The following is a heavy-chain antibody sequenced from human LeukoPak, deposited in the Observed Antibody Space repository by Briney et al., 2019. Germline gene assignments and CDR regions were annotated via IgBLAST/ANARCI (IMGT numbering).Heavy chain of an antibody. CDR3: ARWLGTGFDM. CDR1: GYSINTNSY. V-gene: IGHV4-38-2*01. J-gene: IGHJ3*02. CDR2: SHHGGNT. Sequence: SETLSLACSVSGYSINTNSYWAWIRQPPGKGLEWIGSSHHGGNTYYDPSLKRRVTISIDTSENQFSLELYSVTAADTAVYCFARWLGTGFDMWGQGTVVTVSS. D-gene: IGHD1/OR15-1a*01.